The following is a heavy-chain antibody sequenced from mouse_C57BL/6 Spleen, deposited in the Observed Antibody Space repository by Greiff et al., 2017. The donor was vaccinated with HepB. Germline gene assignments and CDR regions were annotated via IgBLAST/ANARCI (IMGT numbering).Heavy chain of an antibody. Sequence: EVQRVESGAELVRPGASVKLSCTASGFNIKDDYMHWVKQRPEQGLEWIGWIDPENGDTEYASKFQGKATITADTSSNTAYLQLSSLTSEDTAVYYCTTVTEGYFDVWGTGTTVTVSS. V-gene: IGHV14-4*01. D-gene: IGHD2-12*01. CDR2: IDPENGDT. J-gene: IGHJ1*03. CDR3: TTVTEGYFDV. CDR1: GFNIKDDY.